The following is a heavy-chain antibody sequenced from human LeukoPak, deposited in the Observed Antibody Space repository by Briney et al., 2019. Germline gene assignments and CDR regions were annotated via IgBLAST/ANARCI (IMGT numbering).Heavy chain of an antibody. CDR3: ARVLEWSNYFDY. J-gene: IGHJ4*02. CDR1: GGSISSGGYF. V-gene: IGHV4-31*03. D-gene: IGHD3-3*01. Sequence: SETLSLTCTVSGGSISSGGYFWSWIRQHPGKGLEWIGYIYYSGRTYYNPSRKSRVSISVDTSKNQFSLRLSSVTAADTAVYYCARVLEWSNYFDYWGQGTLVTVSS. CDR2: IYYSGRT.